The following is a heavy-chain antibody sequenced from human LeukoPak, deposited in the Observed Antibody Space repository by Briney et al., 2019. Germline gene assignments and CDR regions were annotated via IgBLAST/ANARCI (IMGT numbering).Heavy chain of an antibody. CDR3: ARADNWNYAGHFDY. V-gene: IGHV1-8*01. J-gene: IGHJ4*02. D-gene: IGHD1-7*01. Sequence: GASVKVSCKASGYTFTSYDINWVRQATGQGLEWMGWMNPNSGNTGYAQKFQGRVTMTRNTSISTAYMELSSLRSDDTAVYYCARADNWNYAGHFDYWGQGTLVTVSS. CDR1: GYTFTSYD. CDR2: MNPNSGNT.